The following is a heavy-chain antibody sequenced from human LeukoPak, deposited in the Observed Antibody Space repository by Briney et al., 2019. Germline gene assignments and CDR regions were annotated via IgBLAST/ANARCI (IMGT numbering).Heavy chain of an antibody. CDR1: GYTFTGYY. CDR2: INPNSGGT. CDR3: ARILTGTTKEYYFDY. Sequence: ASVKVSCKASGYTFTGYYMHWVRQAPGQGLEWMGWINPNSGGTNYAQKFQSRVTMTRDTSISTAYMELSRLRSDDTAVYYCARILTGTTKEYYFDYWGQGTLVTVSS. V-gene: IGHV1-2*02. J-gene: IGHJ4*02. D-gene: IGHD1-7*01.